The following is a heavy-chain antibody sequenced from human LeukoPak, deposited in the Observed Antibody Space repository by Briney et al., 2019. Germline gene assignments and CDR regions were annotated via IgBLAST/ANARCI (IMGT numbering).Heavy chain of an antibody. V-gene: IGHV4-59*01. Sequence: SETLSLTCTVSGGSISSYYWSWIRQPPGKGLEWIGYIYYSGSTNYNPSLKSRVTISVDTSKNQFSLKLSSVTAADTAVYYCARFRRLLWFGDYYFDYWGQGTLVTVSS. CDR1: GGSISSYY. CDR2: IYYSGST. J-gene: IGHJ4*02. D-gene: IGHD3-10*01. CDR3: ARFRRLLWFGDYYFDY.